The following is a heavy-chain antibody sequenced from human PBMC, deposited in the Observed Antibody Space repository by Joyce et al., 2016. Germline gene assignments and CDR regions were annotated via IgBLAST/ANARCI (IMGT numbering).Heavy chain of an antibody. CDR3: VRSMTGIWDY. D-gene: IGHD1-20*01. J-gene: IGHJ4*02. CDR1: EITFRSLW. Sequence: EVQVVESGGGLVQPGASLRLSCVDSEITFRSLWMHWVRQAPGKGLVGVSRINPEETTTNYADSVRGRFTISRDNAKNTLYLQMNSLRAEDTAIYYCVRSMTGIWDYWGKGTLVSVSS. V-gene: IGHV3-74*01. CDR2: INPEETTT.